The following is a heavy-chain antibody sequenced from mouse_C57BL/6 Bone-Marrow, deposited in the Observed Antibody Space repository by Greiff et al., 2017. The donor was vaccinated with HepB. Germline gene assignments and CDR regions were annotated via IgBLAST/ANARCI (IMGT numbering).Heavy chain of an antibody. CDR1: GYTFTSYW. J-gene: IGHJ4*01. CDR2: IDPSDSDT. V-gene: IGHV1-52*01. Sequence: QVQLQQPGAELVRPGSSVKLSCKASGYTFTSYWMHWVKQRPIQGLEWIGNIDPSDSDTHYNQKFKDKATLTVDKSSNTAYMQLSSLTSEDSAVYYCARGGDDYDEIGAMDYWGQGTSVTVSS. D-gene: IGHD2-4*01. CDR3: ARGGDDYDEIGAMDY.